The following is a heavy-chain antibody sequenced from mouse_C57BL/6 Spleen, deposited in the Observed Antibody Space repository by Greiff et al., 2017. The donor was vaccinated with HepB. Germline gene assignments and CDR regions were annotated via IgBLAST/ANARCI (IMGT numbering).Heavy chain of an antibody. D-gene: IGHD2-4*01. CDR1: GYSITSGYY. Sequence: EVQLVESGPGLVKPSQSLSLTCSVTGYSITSGYYWNWIRQFPGNKLEWMGYISYDGSNNYNPSLKNRISITRDTSKNQFFLKLNSVTTEDTATYYCARNYDYGQGPGFAYWGQGTLVTVSA. J-gene: IGHJ3*01. CDR3: ARNYDYGQGPGFAY. CDR2: ISYDGSN. V-gene: IGHV3-6*01.